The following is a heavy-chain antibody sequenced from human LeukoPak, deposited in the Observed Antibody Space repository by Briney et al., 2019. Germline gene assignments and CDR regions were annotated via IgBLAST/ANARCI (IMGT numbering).Heavy chain of an antibody. Sequence: PSETLSLTCAVYGGSFSGYYWSWIRQPPGKGLEWIGEINQRGSTNYNPSLKSRVTISVDTSKNQFSLKLSSVTAADTAVYYCARGYWGLMRYFDLWGRGTLVTVSS. J-gene: IGHJ2*01. CDR2: INQRGST. V-gene: IGHV4-34*01. CDR3: ARGYWGLMRYFDL. D-gene: IGHD7-27*01. CDR1: GGSFSGYY.